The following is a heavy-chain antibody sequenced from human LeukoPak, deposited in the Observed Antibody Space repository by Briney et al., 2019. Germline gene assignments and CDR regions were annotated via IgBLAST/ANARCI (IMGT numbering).Heavy chain of an antibody. Sequence: SETLSLTCAVYGGFFSGYYWSWIRQPPGKGLEWIGEINHSGSTNYNPSLKSRVTISVDTSKNQFSLKLSSVTAADTAVYYCARKVTMIVVVITQYYFDYWGQGTLVTVSS. V-gene: IGHV4-34*01. CDR2: INHSGST. CDR1: GGFFSGYY. CDR3: ARKVTMIVVVITQYYFDY. D-gene: IGHD3-22*01. J-gene: IGHJ4*02.